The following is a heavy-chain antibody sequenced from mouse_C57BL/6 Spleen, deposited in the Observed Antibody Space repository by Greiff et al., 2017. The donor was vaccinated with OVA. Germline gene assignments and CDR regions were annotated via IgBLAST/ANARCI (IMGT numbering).Heavy chain of an antibody. CDR1: GYTFTDYY. CDR3: ARDDGYYVPFAY. V-gene: IGHV1-76*01. CDR2: IYPGSGNT. J-gene: IGHJ3*01. D-gene: IGHD2-3*01. Sequence: QVQLQQSGAELVRPGASVKLSCKASGYTFTDYYINWVKQRPGPGLEWIARIYPGSGNTYYNEKFKGKATLTAEKSSSTAYMQLSSLTSEDSAVYFCARDDGYYVPFAYWGQGTLVTVSA.